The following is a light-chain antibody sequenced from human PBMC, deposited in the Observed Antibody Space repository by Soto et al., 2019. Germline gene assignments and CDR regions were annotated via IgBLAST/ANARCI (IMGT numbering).Light chain of an antibody. CDR1: QSVSSSY. CDR2: GAS. CDR3: QQYNSYWT. Sequence: LLSPSPGAMFLFPGGKGNRSRRASQSVSSSYLAWYQQKPGQAPRLLIYGASSRATGIPDRFSGSGSGTEFTLTISSLQPDDFATYYCQQYNSYWTFGQGTKVDIK. J-gene: IGKJ1*01. V-gene: IGKV3-20*01.